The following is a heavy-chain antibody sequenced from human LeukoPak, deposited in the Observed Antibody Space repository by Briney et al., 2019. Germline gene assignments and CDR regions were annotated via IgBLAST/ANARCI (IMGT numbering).Heavy chain of an antibody. J-gene: IGHJ6*03. V-gene: IGHV3-30*02. Sequence: GSLRLSCAASGFTFSSYGMHWVRPAPGKGLEWVAFILYDGSNKYYADSVKGRFTISRDNSKNTLYLQMNSLRADDTAVYYCAKRRGLELTYYYHMDVWGKGTTVTVSS. CDR1: GFTFSSYG. CDR3: AKRRGLELTYYYHMDV. D-gene: IGHD1-7*01. CDR2: ILYDGSNK.